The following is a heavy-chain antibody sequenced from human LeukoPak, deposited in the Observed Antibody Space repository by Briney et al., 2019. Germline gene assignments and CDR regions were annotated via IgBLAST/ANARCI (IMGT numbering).Heavy chain of an antibody. Sequence: ASVKLSCKTSGYTFTDYYMHWVRQAPRQGLEWMGWINPNSSGTNYAESFQGRVIMTRDTSISTAYMELRRLRADDTAVYYCARGVFAGYDYSASPFYNWFDPWGQGTLVTVSA. D-gene: IGHD3-22*01. CDR3: ARGVFAGYDYSASPFYNWFDP. CDR1: GYTFTDYY. J-gene: IGHJ5*02. V-gene: IGHV1-2*02. CDR2: INPNSSGT.